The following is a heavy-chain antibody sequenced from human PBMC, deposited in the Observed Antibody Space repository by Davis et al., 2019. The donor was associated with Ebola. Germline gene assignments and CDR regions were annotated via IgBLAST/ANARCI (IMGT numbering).Heavy chain of an antibody. Sequence: PGGSLRLSCAASGFTFSPYTMNWVRQAPGKGLEWVATIWYDENNSYYADSVKGRFTISRDDSKNTLYLRMDNLRAEDTAVYYCARDSDYGYSHGMDVWGQGTTVTVSS. CDR2: IWYDENNS. J-gene: IGHJ6*02. D-gene: IGHD4-17*01. CDR3: ARDSDYGYSHGMDV. CDR1: GFTFSPYT. V-gene: IGHV3-33*08.